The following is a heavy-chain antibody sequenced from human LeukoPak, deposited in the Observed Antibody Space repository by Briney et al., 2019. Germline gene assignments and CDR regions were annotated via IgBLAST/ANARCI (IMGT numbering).Heavy chain of an antibody. Sequence: ASVKVSCKASGFRFSSYGLSWVRQAPGQGLEWMGWFSEYNGNTDYAQKFQDRVTMTRDTSTSTVYMELSSLRSEDTAVYYCARGRNPAPDSSGYYYVFYYYYMDVWGKGTTVTISS. J-gene: IGHJ6*03. V-gene: IGHV1-18*01. CDR1: GFRFSSYG. CDR2: FSEYNGNT. D-gene: IGHD3-22*01. CDR3: ARGRNPAPDSSGYYYVFYYYYMDV.